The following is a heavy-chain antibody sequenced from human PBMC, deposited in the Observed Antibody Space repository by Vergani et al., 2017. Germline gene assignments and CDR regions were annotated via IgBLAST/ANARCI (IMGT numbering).Heavy chain of an antibody. V-gene: IGHV3-23*01. CDR2: ISGSGGST. CDR1: GFTFSSYA. Sequence: EVQLLESGGGLVQPGGSLRLSCAASGFTFSSYAMSWVRQAPGKGLERVSAISGSGGSTYYADSVKGRFTISRDNSKNTLYLQMNSLRAEDTAVYYCAKAGTVVSYYFDYWGQGTLVTVSS. D-gene: IGHD4-23*01. CDR3: AKAGTVVSYYFDY. J-gene: IGHJ4*02.